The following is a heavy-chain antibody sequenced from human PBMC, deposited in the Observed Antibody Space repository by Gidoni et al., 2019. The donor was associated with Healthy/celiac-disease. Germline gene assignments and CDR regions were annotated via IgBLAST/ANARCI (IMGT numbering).Heavy chain of an antibody. CDR1: GCSISSGGYS. D-gene: IGHD3-10*01. J-gene: IGHJ6*02. Sequence: QVQLQESGPGLVKPSQTLSLTCTVPGCSISSGGYSWSWIRQHPGKGLEWMGYIDYSGGTYYTPSLKSRITISVDTSKNQFSLKLSSVTAADTAVYYCARDGDRSGSYYHRGSNGMDVWGQGTTVTVSS. V-gene: IGHV4-31*03. CDR3: ARDGDRSGSYYHRGSNGMDV. CDR2: IDYSGGT.